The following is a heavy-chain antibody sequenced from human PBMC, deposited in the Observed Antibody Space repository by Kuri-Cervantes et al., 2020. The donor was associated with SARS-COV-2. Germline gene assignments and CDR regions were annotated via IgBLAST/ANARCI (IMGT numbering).Heavy chain of an antibody. J-gene: IGHJ3*02. CDR3: ARDEGEGSDAFDI. D-gene: IGHD3-16*01. CDR2: ISGSGGST. Sequence: GESLKISCAASGFTFSSYAMSWVRQAPGKGLEWVSAISGSGGSTYYADSVKGRFTISRDNSKNTLYLQMNSLRAEDTAVYYCARDEGEGSDAFDIWGQGTMVTVSS. CDR1: GFTFSSYA. V-gene: IGHV3-23*01.